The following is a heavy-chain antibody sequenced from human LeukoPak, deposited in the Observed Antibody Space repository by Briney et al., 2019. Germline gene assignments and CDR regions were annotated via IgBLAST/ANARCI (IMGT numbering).Heavy chain of an antibody. CDR1: GGTFSSYA. Sequence: EASVKVSCKASGGTFSSYAISWVRQAPGQGLEWMGGIIPIFGTANYAQKFQGRVTITTDESTSTAYMELSSLRSEDTAVYYCAREDYYDCRGLDYWGQGTPVTVSS. D-gene: IGHD3-22*01. CDR3: AREDYYDCRGLDY. CDR2: IIPIFGTA. J-gene: IGHJ4*02. V-gene: IGHV1-69*05.